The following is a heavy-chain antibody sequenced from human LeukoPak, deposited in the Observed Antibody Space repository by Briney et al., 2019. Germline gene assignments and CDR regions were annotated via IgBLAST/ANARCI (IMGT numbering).Heavy chain of an antibody. V-gene: IGHV3-48*03. CDR3: ARGARGSLDY. J-gene: IGHJ4*02. Sequence: GGSLRLSCAASGFTFSSYEMNWVRQAPGKGLEWVSYISSSGSTIYYADSVKGRFTISRDNAENSLYLQMNSLRAEDTAVYYCARGARGSLDYWGQGTLVTVSS. CDR2: ISSSGSTI. CDR1: GFTFSSYE. D-gene: IGHD6-13*01.